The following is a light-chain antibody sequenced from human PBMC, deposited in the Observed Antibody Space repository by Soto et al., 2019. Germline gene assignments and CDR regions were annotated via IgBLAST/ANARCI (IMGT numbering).Light chain of an antibody. CDR1: QDISKN. Sequence: IQMTQSPSSLSASVGDRVTITCQASQDISKNLNWYQQKPGKAPKLLIYDASSLQTGVPSRFSASGSATHVTSTISSLQTEDVATYYCQQYDNLLPITFGHGTRLEMK. V-gene: IGKV1-33*01. CDR3: QQYDNLLPIT. J-gene: IGKJ5*01. CDR2: DAS.